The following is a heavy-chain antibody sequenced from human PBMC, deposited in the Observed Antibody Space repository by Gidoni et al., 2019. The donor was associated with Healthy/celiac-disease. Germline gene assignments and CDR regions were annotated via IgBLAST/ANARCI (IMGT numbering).Heavy chain of an antibody. D-gene: IGHD2-8*02. J-gene: IGHJ2*01. CDR3: ARDYCTGGVCYPDWYFEL. CDR2: IYYSGST. V-gene: IGHV4-59*01. Sequence: QVQLQESVPGLVKPSATLSLTCTVSGGSISSYYWRWLRHPPGTGLEWMGYIYYSGSTNYNPSLKSRVTIAVDTSKNQFSLKRSSVTAADTAVYYCARDYCTGGVCYPDWYFELWGRGTLVTVSS. CDR1: GGSISSYY.